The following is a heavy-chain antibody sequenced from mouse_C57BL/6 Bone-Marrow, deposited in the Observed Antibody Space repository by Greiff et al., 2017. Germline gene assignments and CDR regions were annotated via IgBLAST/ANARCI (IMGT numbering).Heavy chain of an antibody. CDR2: IDPSDSYT. CDR3: ARERLTADPWFAY. Sequence: QVQLQQPGAELVMPGASVKLSCKASGYTFTSYWMHWVKQRPGQGLEWIGEIDPSDSYTNYNQKFKGKSTLTVDKSSSTAYMQLSSLTSEDSAVYYCARERLTADPWFAYWGQGTLVTVSA. J-gene: IGHJ3*01. CDR1: GYTFTSYW. V-gene: IGHV1-69*01. D-gene: IGHD1-2*01.